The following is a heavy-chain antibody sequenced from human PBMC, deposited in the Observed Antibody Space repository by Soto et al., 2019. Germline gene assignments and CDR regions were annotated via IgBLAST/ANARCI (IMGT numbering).Heavy chain of an antibody. V-gene: IGHV1-69*12. CDR3: ARDPLYYDILTGYRSRNYYYYYGMDV. CDR2: IIPIFGTA. CDR1: AGTFSSYA. D-gene: IGHD3-9*01. Sequence: QVQLVQSGAEVKKPGSSVKVSCKASAGTFSSYAISWVRQAPGQGLEWMGGIIPIFGTANYAQKFQGRVTLTADESTSTAYMELSSLRSEDTAVYYCARDPLYYDILTGYRSRNYYYYYGMDVWGQGTTVTVSS. J-gene: IGHJ6*02.